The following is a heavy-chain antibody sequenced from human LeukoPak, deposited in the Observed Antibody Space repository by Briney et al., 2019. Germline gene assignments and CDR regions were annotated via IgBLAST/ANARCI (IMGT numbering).Heavy chain of an antibody. D-gene: IGHD6-13*01. CDR2: IKQDGSEK. Sequence: PGGSLRLSCAASGFTFSRYWMSWVRQAPGKGLEWVANIKQDGSEKDDVDSLKGRFTISRDNAKNSVYLQMNSLRAEDTAVYYCARIGYSSSSFDYWGQGTLVIVSS. CDR1: GFTFSRYW. J-gene: IGHJ4*02. V-gene: IGHV3-7*01. CDR3: ARIGYSSSSFDY.